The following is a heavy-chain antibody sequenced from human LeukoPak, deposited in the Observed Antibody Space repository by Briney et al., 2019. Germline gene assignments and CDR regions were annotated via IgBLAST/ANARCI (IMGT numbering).Heavy chain of an antibody. D-gene: IGHD2/OR15-2a*01. CDR1: GFTFSGFA. Sequence: PGGSLRLSCAASGFTFSGFAMIWVRQAPGKGLEWVSSVSDSGGSAFYADSVKGRFTISRDNSKNTLYLQMHSLRAEDTAVYYCAKSMGLIDFDFWGQGTLVTVSS. CDR2: VSDSGGSA. J-gene: IGHJ4*02. CDR3: AKSMGLIDFDF. V-gene: IGHV3-23*01.